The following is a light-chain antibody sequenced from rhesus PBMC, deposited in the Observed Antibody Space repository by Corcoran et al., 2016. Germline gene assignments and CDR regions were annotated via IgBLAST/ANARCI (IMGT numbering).Light chain of an antibody. Sequence: DIQMSQSPSSLSASVGDKVTITCRASQDISNALAWYQQKPGKAPNLLIYAASSLQGGVPSRFSGSRSGVDFTLTISSLQPEDFATYYCQQGDSIPRTFGQGTKVEIK. CDR3: QQGDSIPRT. CDR1: QDISNA. V-gene: IGKV1-33*02. CDR2: AAS. J-gene: IGKJ1*01.